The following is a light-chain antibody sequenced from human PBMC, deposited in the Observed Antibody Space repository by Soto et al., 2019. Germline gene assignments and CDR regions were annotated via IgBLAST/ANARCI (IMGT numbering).Light chain of an antibody. J-gene: IGKJ4*01. Sequence: ETVLTQSPGTLSLSPGERATLSCRASQSISSGYLAWYQQRPGQAPRLLISGASNRATGIPDRFSGSGSGTDFTLTISRLEPEDFAVYYCQQYGGSPPVTFGGGTNVEIK. V-gene: IGKV3-20*01. CDR1: QSISSGY. CDR2: GAS. CDR3: QQYGGSPPVT.